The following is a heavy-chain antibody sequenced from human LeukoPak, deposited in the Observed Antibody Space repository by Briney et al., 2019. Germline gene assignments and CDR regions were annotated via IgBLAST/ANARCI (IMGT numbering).Heavy chain of an antibody. Sequence: GGSLRLSCAAFGFTFSSYAMHWVRQAPGKGLEWVAVISYDGSNKYYADSVKGRFTISRDNSKNTLYLQMNSLRAEDTAVYYCARVEMSKSFDYWGQGTLVTVSS. CDR1: GFTFSSYA. D-gene: IGHD5-24*01. J-gene: IGHJ4*02. V-gene: IGHV3-30*04. CDR3: ARVEMSKSFDY. CDR2: ISYDGSNK.